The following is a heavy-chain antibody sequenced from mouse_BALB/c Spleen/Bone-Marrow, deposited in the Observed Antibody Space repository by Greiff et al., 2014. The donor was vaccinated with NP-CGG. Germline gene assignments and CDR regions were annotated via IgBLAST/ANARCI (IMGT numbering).Heavy chain of an antibody. J-gene: IGHJ2*01. Sequence: VQLKESGGGLMQPGGSRKLSCAASGFTFSSFGMHWVRQAPEKGLEWVAYISSGSSTIYYADTVMGRFTISRDNPKNTLFLQMTSLRSEDTAMYYCARSGSSSGYFDYWGQGTTLTVSS. CDR1: GFTFSSFG. CDR3: ARSGSSSGYFDY. CDR2: ISSGSSTI. V-gene: IGHV5-17*02. D-gene: IGHD1-1*01.